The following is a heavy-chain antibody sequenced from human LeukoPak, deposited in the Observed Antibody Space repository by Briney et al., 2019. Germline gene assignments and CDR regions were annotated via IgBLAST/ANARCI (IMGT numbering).Heavy chain of an antibody. J-gene: IGHJ4*02. V-gene: IGHV4-39*01. CDR2: IYYSGST. CDR1: GGSISSSSYY. CDR3: ARHGGGVRYYYDSSGPHYFDY. D-gene: IGHD3-22*01. Sequence: LEGMSLDFSVPGGSISSSSYYWGWIRQPPGKGLEWIGSIYYSGSTYYNPSLKSRVTISVDTSKNQFSLKLSSVTAADTAVYYCARHGGGVRYYYDSSGPHYFDYWGQGTLVTVSS.